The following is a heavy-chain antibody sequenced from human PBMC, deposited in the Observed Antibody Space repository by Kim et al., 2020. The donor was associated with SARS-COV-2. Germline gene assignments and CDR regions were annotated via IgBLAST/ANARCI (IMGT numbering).Heavy chain of an antibody. Sequence: GGSLRLSCAASGFTFSSYGMHWVRQAPGKGLEWVAVISYDGSNKYYADSVKGRFTISRDNSKNTLYLQMNSLRAEDTTVYYCAKDSSGWYRRYYYYGMDVWGQGTTVTVSS. CDR3: AKDSSGWYRRYYYYGMDV. D-gene: IGHD6-19*01. CDR1: GFTFSSYG. J-gene: IGHJ6*02. CDR2: ISYDGSNK. V-gene: IGHV3-30*18.